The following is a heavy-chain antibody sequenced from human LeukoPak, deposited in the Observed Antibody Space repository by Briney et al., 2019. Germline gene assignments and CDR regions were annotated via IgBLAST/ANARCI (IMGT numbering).Heavy chain of an antibody. CDR1: GGSFSGYY. CDR3: ARAPRSSSWFYYYGMDV. D-gene: IGHD6-13*01. CDR2: INHSGST. Sequence: SETLSLTCAVYGGSFSGYYWSWIRQLPGKGLEWIGEINHSGSTNYNPSLKSRVTISVDTSKNQFSLKLSSVTAADTAVYYCARAPRSSSWFYYYGMDVWGQGTTVTVSS. J-gene: IGHJ6*02. V-gene: IGHV4-34*01.